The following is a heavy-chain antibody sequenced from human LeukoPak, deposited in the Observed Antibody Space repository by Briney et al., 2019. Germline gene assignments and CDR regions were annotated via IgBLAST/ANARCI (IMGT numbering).Heavy chain of an antibody. CDR3: AKAATYFYGSVTYDWFES. Sequence: GGSLRLSCAASGFTFSSYWMGWVRQAPGKGLEWVANIKQDGSEKYYVDSVKGRFTISRDNGKNTIYLQMNSLRVDDTAIYYCAKAATYFYGSVTYDWFESWGQGTLVTVSS. CDR2: IKQDGSEK. J-gene: IGHJ5*01. CDR1: GFTFSSYW. V-gene: IGHV3-7*01. D-gene: IGHD3-10*01.